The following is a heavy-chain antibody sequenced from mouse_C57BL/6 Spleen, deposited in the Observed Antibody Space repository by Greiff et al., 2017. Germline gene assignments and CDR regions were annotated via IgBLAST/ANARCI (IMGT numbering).Heavy chain of an antibody. CDR1: GFTFSSYT. D-gene: IGHD2-4*01. CDR2: ISGGGGNT. CDR3: ARHIRYDYDYYAMDY. V-gene: IGHV5-9*01. J-gene: IGHJ4*01. Sequence: EVMLVESGGGLVKPEGSLKLSCAASGFTFSSYTMSWVRQTPERRLEWVATISGGGGNTYYPDSVKGRFTISRDNAKNTLYLQMSSLRSEDTALYYCARHIRYDYDYYAMDYWGQGTSVTVSS.